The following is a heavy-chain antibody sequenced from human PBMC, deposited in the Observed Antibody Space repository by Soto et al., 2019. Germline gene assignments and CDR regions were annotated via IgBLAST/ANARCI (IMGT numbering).Heavy chain of an antibody. CDR1: GFTFSSYA. V-gene: IGHV3-23*01. Sequence: EVQLLESGGGLVQPGGSLRLSCAASGFTFSSYAMSWVRQAPGKGLEWVSAISGSGGSTYYADSVKGRFTISRDNSKNTLYLQMNSLRAEDTAVYYCARDGVAVAGISYYYYGMDVWGQGTTVTVSS. CDR3: ARDGVAVAGISYYYYGMDV. D-gene: IGHD6-19*01. CDR2: ISGSGGST. J-gene: IGHJ6*02.